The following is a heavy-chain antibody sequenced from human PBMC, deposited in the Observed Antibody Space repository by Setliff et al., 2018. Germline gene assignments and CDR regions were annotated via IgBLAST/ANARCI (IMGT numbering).Heavy chain of an antibody. Sequence: SETLSLTCTVSGGSISTYYWSWIRQPAGKGLEWIGRFYTSGSTHYNPSLKSRVTMSVDTSKNQFSLKLSSVTAADTAVYYCASCRYQVPYNYWGQGTLVTVSS. D-gene: IGHD2-2*01. J-gene: IGHJ4*02. CDR2: FYTSGST. V-gene: IGHV4-4*07. CDR3: ASCRYQVPYNY. CDR1: GGSISTYY.